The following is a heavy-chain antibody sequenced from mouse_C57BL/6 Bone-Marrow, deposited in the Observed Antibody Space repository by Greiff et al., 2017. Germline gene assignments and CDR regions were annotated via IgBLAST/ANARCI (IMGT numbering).Heavy chain of an antibody. CDR3: TWIYYGYDWFAY. V-gene: IGHV14-4*01. CDR1: GFNINDDY. J-gene: IGHJ3*01. Sequence: EVQLQQSGAELVRPGASVKLSCTASGFNINDDYMHWVKQRPEQGLEWIGWIDPENGDTEYASKFQGKATITADTSSNTAYLQLSSLTSEDTAVYYCTWIYYGYDWFAYWGQGTLVTVSA. D-gene: IGHD2-2*01. CDR2: IDPENGDT.